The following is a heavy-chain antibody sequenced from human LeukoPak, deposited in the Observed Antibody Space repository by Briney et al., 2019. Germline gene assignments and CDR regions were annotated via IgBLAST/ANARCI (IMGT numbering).Heavy chain of an antibody. V-gene: IGHV3-21*01. D-gene: IGHD6-13*01. CDR3: ARAAGKNSRYFDY. CDR1: GFTFSSYS. Sequence: GGSLRLSCAASGFTFSSYSMNWVRQAPGKGLEWVSSISSSSSYIYYPDSVKGRFTISRDNAKNSLYLQMNSLRAEDTAVYYCARAAGKNSRYFDYWGQGTLVTVSS. CDR2: ISSSSSYI. J-gene: IGHJ4*02.